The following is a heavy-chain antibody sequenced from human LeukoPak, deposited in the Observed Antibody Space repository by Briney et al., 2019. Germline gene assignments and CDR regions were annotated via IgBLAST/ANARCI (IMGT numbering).Heavy chain of an antibody. J-gene: IGHJ4*02. D-gene: IGHD3-10*01. CDR3: VRERFHGSGAPKFDF. Sequence: GGSLRLSCAASGFMFNDYYMSWIRQAPGKGLEWVSYISSSGSIIYYADSVKGRFTISRDNAKNSLHLQVNSLRAEDTAVYYCVRERFHGSGAPKFDFWGQGTLVTVSS. CDR1: GFMFNDYY. CDR2: ISSSGSII. V-gene: IGHV3-11*04.